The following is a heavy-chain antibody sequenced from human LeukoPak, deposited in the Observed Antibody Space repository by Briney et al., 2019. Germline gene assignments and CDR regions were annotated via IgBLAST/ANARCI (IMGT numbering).Heavy chain of an antibody. CDR1: GFTFSSYA. V-gene: IGHV3-23*01. CDR3: AKSPRGGSTAGYYGMDV. J-gene: IGHJ6*02. D-gene: IGHD2-15*01. Sequence: PGGSLRLSCAASGFTFSSYAMSWVRQAPGKGLEWVSAISGSGGSTYYADSVKGRFTISRDNSKNTLYLQMNSLRAEDTAVYYCAKSPRGGSTAGYYGMDVWGQGTTVTVSS. CDR2: ISGSGGST.